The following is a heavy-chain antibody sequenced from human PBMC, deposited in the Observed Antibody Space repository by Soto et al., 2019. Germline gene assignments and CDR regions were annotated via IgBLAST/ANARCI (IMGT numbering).Heavy chain of an antibody. V-gene: IGHV1-69*01. CDR2: IIPIFGTV. CDR1: GGTFSSYA. D-gene: IGHD5-12*01. J-gene: IGHJ3*02. Sequence: QVQLVQSGAEVKKPGSSVKVSCKASGGTFSSYALSWVRQAPGQGLEWMGGIIPIFGTVNYAQKFQGSVTITADESTSTAYMELSRLRSEDTAVYSCAIMGLGMATIRVANSPTNAFDIWGQGTMVTVSS. CDR3: AIMGLGMATIRVANSPTNAFDI.